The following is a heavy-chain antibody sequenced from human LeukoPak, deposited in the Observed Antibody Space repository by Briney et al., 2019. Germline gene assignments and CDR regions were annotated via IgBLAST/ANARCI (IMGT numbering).Heavy chain of an antibody. CDR1: GFTFSDYY. V-gene: IGHV3-11*05. D-gene: IGHD6-13*01. CDR2: ISTSSSHT. J-gene: IGHJ4*02. CDR3: ARDQMISAAGLDY. Sequence: GGSLRLSCAASGFTFSDYYMSWIRQAPGKGLEWVSYISTSSSHTKYADSVKGRFTISRDNAKNSLYLQMNSLRAEDTAVYYCARDQMISAAGLDYWGQGTLVTVSS.